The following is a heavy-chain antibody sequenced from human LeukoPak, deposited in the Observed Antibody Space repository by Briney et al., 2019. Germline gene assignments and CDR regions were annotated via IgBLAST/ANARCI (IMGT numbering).Heavy chain of an antibody. Sequence: SETLSLTCTVSGGSISTYYWSWIRQPPGKGLDWIGYIYYSGSTSYNPSLNGRVTISVDTSKNRFSLDLRAVTAADTAVYYCARQRYDSAGYYSAEYYYALDVWGQGTTVTVSS. CDR1: GGSISTYY. D-gene: IGHD3-22*01. V-gene: IGHV4-59*01. J-gene: IGHJ6*02. CDR2: IYYSGST. CDR3: ARQRYDSAGYYSAEYYYALDV.